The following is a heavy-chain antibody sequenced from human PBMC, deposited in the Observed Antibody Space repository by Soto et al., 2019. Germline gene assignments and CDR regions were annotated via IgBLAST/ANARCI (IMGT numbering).Heavy chain of an antibody. CDR2: ILVDGRT. J-gene: IGHJ3*02. V-gene: IGHV3-23*01. CDR3: AKETATGGGAFDI. Sequence: VSLRLSCAASGFICSSYDMSWVRQAPGKGLEWVSTILVDGRTFYVDSVKGRFTISRDSSQNTVYLQMNSLTAGDTALYYCAKETATGGGAFDICGQGTTVTVSS. CDR1: GFICSSYD. D-gene: IGHD2-8*02.